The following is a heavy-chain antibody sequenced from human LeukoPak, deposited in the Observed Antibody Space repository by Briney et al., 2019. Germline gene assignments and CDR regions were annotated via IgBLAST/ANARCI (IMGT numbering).Heavy chain of an antibody. Sequence: GGSVRLSCAASGFTVSSNYMSWVRQAPGKGLEWVSVIYSGGSTYYADSVKGRFTISRDNSNNTLYLLMNSLRAEDTAVYYCASFYGSGSYYRDSIDYWGQGTLVTVSS. J-gene: IGHJ4*02. CDR1: GFTVSSNY. CDR2: IYSGGST. D-gene: IGHD3-10*01. CDR3: ASFYGSGSYYRDSIDY. V-gene: IGHV3-53*01.